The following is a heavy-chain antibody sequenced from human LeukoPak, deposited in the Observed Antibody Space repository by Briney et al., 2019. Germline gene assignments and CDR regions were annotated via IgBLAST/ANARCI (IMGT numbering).Heavy chain of an antibody. V-gene: IGHV3-23*01. CDR3: AKDSVNYGSGAFDV. CDR2: ISGSGGST. Sequence: GGSLRLSCAASGFTFSSYAMSWVRQAPGRGLEWVSAISGSGGSTYYADSVKGRFTISRDNSKNTLYLQMNSLRAEDTAVYYCAKDSVNYGSGAFDVWGQGTMVTVSS. J-gene: IGHJ3*01. D-gene: IGHD3-10*01. CDR1: GFTFSSYA.